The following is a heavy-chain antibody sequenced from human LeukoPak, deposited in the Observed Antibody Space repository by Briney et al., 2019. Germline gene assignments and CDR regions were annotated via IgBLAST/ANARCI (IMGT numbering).Heavy chain of an antibody. D-gene: IGHD2-21*01. CDR2: IKQDGSEK. CDR1: GYRFSNNW. V-gene: IGHV3-7*01. Sequence: GGSLRLSCAASGYRFSNNWMSWVRQAPGKGLEWLANIKQDGSEKYYVDSVKGRFTISRDNAKSSLYLQMSSLRAEDTAIYYCARDRVGDSDAFDVWGQGTVVTVSS. J-gene: IGHJ3*01. CDR3: ARDRVGDSDAFDV.